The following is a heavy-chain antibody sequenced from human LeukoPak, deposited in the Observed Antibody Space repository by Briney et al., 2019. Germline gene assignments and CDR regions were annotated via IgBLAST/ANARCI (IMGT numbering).Heavy chain of an antibody. D-gene: IGHD7-27*01. J-gene: IGHJ4*01. CDR3: ASRKLGNDY. Sequence: SETLSLTCTVSGGSFSDYYWSWIRQSPGKGLEWISCIYYTGSSSYNPSLRSRVTISADTSKNQFSLKLSSVTAADTAVYYCASRKLGNDYWGQGTLVTVSS. CDR2: IYYTGSS. CDR1: GGSFSDYY. V-gene: IGHV4-59*01.